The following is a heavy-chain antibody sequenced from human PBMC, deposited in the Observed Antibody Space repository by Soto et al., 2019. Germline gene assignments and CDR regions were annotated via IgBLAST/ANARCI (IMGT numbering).Heavy chain of an antibody. V-gene: IGHV3-23*01. CDR1: GFTFSDYA. CDR3: ANVRRDATSCSSIRCYALSGYADV. CDR2: ISGSGGST. D-gene: IGHD2-2*01. J-gene: IGHJ6*04. Sequence: GGSLRLSCAASGFTFSDYAMRWVRQAPGKGLEWVSGISGSGGSTYYADSVKGRFTISRDNSKNTLYLQMNSLRVEDTAVYFCANVRRDATSCSSIRCYALSGYADVWGTGTTVTVSS.